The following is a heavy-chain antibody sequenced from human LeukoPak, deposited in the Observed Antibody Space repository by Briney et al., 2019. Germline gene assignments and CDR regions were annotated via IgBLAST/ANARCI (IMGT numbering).Heavy chain of an antibody. CDR3: ARGRVSSSTWHSTYYNYFYMDV. J-gene: IGHJ6*03. Sequence: PSETLSLTCSVSDDSITMYYWTWIRQPPGKGLEWIGYVDHTGITNFSPSLNGRVSISRDTTKNRFSLRVRSVTAADTAVYFSARGRVSSSTWHSTYYNYFYMDVWGKGTTVTVSS. CDR1: DDSITMYY. V-gene: IGHV4-59*01. CDR2: VDHTGIT. D-gene: IGHD5-12*01.